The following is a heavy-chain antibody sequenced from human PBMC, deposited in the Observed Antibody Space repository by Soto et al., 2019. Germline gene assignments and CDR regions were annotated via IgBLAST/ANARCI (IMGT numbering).Heavy chain of an antibody. V-gene: IGHV1-2*02. D-gene: IGHD3-3*01. J-gene: IGHJ6*02. CDR3: AREKNTIFGVVISGMDV. Sequence: GASVKVSCKASGYTFTGYYMHWVRQAPGQGLEWMGWINPNSGGTNYAQKFQGRVTMTRDTSISTAYMELSRLRSDDTAVYYCAREKNTIFGVVISGMDVWGQGTTVTVS. CDR2: INPNSGGT. CDR1: GYTFTGYY.